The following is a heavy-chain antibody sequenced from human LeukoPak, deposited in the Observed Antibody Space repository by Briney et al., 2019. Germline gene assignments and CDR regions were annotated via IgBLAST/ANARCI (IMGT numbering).Heavy chain of an antibody. Sequence: ASVTVSCKASGYTFTGYYMHWVRQAPGQGLEWMGWINPNSGGTNYAQKFQGRVTITRDTSISTAYMELSRLRSADTAVYYCARPAGGSYRGAFDFWGQGTMVTVSS. CDR3: ARPAGGSYRGAFDF. CDR2: INPNSGGT. V-gene: IGHV1-2*02. D-gene: IGHD1-26*01. J-gene: IGHJ3*01. CDR1: GYTFTGYY.